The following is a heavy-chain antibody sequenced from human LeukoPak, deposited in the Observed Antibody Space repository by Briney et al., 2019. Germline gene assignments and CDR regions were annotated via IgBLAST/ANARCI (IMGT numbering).Heavy chain of an antibody. CDR2: IYYTGKF. J-gene: IGHJ3*01. CDR1: GASINSDYYY. V-gene: IGHV4-39*01. Sequence: SETLSLTCRVSGASINSDYYYWAWIRPPPGKGLEWIGYIYYTGKFSYLQSLKSRLTMLVDTSNHQFSLTLSSVIPADTAVYYCARTLYYFDSRGYYVADSFDFWGHGTMVAVSS. CDR3: ARTLYYFDSRGYYVADSFDF. D-gene: IGHD3-22*01.